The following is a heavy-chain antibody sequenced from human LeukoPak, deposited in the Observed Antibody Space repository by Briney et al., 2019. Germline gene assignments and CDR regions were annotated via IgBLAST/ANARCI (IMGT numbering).Heavy chain of an antibody. V-gene: IGHV4-4*07. CDR3: ARSLRDTHYYDSSGYYPGDY. D-gene: IGHD3-22*01. CDR2: IYTSGST. J-gene: IGHJ4*02. Sequence: SETLSLTCTVSGGSISSYYWSWVRQPAGKGLEWIGRIYTSGSTNYNPSLKSRVTMSVDTSKNQFSLKLSSVTAADTAVYYCARSLRDTHYYDSSGYYPGDYWGQGTLVTVPS. CDR1: GGSISSYY.